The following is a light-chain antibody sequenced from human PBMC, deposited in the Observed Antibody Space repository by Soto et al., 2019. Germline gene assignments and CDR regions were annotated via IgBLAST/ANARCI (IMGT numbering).Light chain of an antibody. CDR2: DVS. CDR3: CAYAGGPYV. J-gene: IGLJ1*01. Sequence: QSALTQPRSVSGSPGQSVAISCTGSSSDVGGYNYVSWYQQHPGKAPKVMIYDVSKRPSGVPDRFSGSKSGDTASLTITGIKAEDEADYYCCAYAGGPYVFGTGTKVTVL. CDR1: SSDVGGYNY. V-gene: IGLV2-11*01.